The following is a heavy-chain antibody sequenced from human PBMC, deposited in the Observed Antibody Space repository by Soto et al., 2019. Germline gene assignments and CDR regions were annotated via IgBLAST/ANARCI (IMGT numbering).Heavy chain of an antibody. Sequence: TETLSLNCPVTGGSISSSNLWSWVRQPPGKGLEWIGEIYHSGSTNYNPSLKTRVTISVDKSKNQFSLKLSSVTAADTAVYYGARAGNWNYPNYGDYWGQGTLVTVS. J-gene: IGHJ4*02. V-gene: IGHV4-4*02. CDR2: IYHSGST. CDR3: ARAGNWNYPNYGDY. CDR1: GGSISSSNL. D-gene: IGHD1-7*01.